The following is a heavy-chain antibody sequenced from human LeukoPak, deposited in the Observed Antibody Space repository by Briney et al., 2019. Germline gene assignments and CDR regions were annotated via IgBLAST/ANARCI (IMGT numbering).Heavy chain of an antibody. V-gene: IGHV5-51*01. Sequence: PGESLKSSCKGSGYRFTNYWIGWVRQMPGKGLEWMGIIYPDDSNTRYSPSFQGQVTISADKSISTACLQWSSLKASDTAMYYCARHLSSNWYNEKAFDYWGQGTLVTVSS. J-gene: IGHJ4*02. D-gene: IGHD6-13*01. CDR3: ARHLSSNWYNEKAFDY. CDR1: GYRFTNYW. CDR2: IYPDDSNT.